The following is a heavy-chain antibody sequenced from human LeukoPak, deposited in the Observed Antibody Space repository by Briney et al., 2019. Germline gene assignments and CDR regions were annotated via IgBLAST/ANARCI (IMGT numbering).Heavy chain of an antibody. Sequence: GGSLRLSCAASGFTFSSYAMSWVRQAPGKGLEWVSAISGSGGSTYYADSVKGRFTISRDNSKNTLYLQMNSLRAEDTAVYYCARVVSTGDRRGLDYWGQGTLVTVSS. CDR3: ARVVSTGDRRGLDY. CDR2: ISGSGGST. D-gene: IGHD7-27*01. V-gene: IGHV3-23*01. CDR1: GFTFSSYA. J-gene: IGHJ4*02.